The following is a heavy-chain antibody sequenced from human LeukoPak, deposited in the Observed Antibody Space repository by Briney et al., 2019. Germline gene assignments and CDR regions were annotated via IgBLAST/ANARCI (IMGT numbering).Heavy chain of an antibody. Sequence: GGSLRLSCAASGFTFSSYSMNWVRQAPGKGLEWVSSINSSSSYIYYADSVKGRFTISRDNAKNSLYLQMNSLRAEDTAVYYCATVLRYSDAFEIWSQGTMVTVSS. D-gene: IGHD3-9*01. V-gene: IGHV3-21*01. CDR1: GFTFSSYS. CDR3: ATVLRYSDAFEI. J-gene: IGHJ3*02. CDR2: INSSSSYI.